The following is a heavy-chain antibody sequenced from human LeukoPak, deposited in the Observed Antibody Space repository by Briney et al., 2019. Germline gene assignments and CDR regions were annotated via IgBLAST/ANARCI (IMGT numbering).Heavy chain of an antibody. J-gene: IGHJ4*02. Sequence: GGSLRLSCAVSGFNFSSFSMSWVRQAPGKGLEWISYISTSSSPIYYADSVKGRFTISRDNAKNSLYLQMNSLRAEDTAVYYCARGPLYYDILTGYYNDYWGQGTLVTVSS. CDR1: GFNFSSFS. CDR2: ISTSSSPI. D-gene: IGHD3-9*01. CDR3: ARGPLYYDILTGYYNDY. V-gene: IGHV3-48*04.